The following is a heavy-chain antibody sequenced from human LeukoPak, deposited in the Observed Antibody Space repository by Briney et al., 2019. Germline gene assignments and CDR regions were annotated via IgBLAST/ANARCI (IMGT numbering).Heavy chain of an antibody. V-gene: IGHV4-39*01. Sequence: SETLSLTCTVSGGSISSSSYYWGWIRQPPGKGLEWIGSIYYSGSTYYNPSLKSRVTISVDTSKNQFSLKLSSVTAADTAVYYCARQSITMVPFDPWGQGTPVTVSS. CDR3: ARQSITMVPFDP. D-gene: IGHD3-10*01. CDR1: GGSISSSSYY. CDR2: IYYSGST. J-gene: IGHJ5*02.